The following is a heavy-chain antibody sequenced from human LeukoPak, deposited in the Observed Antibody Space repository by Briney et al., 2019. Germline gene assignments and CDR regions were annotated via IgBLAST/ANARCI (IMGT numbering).Heavy chain of an antibody. CDR1: GFTFSSYG. Sequence: GGSLRLSCAASGFTFSSYGTHWVRQAPGKGLEWVAVISYDGSNKYYADSVKGRFTISRDNSKNTLYLQMNSLRAEDTAVYYCARPIAAAGTPPYYYYYMDVWGKGTTVTVSS. V-gene: IGHV3-30*03. D-gene: IGHD6-13*01. J-gene: IGHJ6*03. CDR3: ARPIAAAGTPPYYYYYMDV. CDR2: ISYDGSNK.